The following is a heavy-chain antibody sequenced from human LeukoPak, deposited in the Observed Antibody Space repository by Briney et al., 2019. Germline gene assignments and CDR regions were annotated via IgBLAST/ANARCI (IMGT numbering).Heavy chain of an antibody. V-gene: IGHV4-39*01. CDR1: GGSISSSSYY. D-gene: IGHD3-22*01. Sequence: ASETLSLTCTVSGGSISSSSYYWGWIRQPPGKGLEWIGSIYYSGSTYYNPSLKSRVTISVDTSKNQFSLNLYSVTAADTAVFYCARSYYYDYRQIDYWGRGTLVTVSS. CDR2: IYYSGST. J-gene: IGHJ4*02. CDR3: ARSYYYDYRQIDY.